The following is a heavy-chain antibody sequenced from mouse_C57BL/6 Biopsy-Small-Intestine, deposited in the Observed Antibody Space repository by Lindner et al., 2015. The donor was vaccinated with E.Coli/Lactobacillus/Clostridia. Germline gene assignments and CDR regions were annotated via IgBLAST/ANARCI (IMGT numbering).Heavy chain of an antibody. CDR1: GFNIKDDY. CDR3: ARHYYGSSPWFAY. J-gene: IGHJ3*01. D-gene: IGHD1-1*01. V-gene: IGHV14-4*01. Sequence: VQLQESGAELVKPGASVKLSCTASGFNIKDDYMHWVKQRPEQGLEWIGWIDPENGDTEYASKFQGKATITADTSSNTAYLQLSSLTSEDTAVYYCARHYYGSSPWFAYWGQGTLVTVSA. CDR2: IDPENGDT.